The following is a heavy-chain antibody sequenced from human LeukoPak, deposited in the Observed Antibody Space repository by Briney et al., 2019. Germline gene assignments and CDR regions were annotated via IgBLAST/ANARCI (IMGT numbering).Heavy chain of an antibody. CDR2: ISPSDGGT. Sequence: ASVKVSCKASGYIFTTYNIHWVRQAPGQGLEWMGMISPSDGGTNYAQRFQGRVTMTRDTSTTTVYMDLSSPGSEDTAVYYCAREFHGGYFDYWGQGALVTVSS. CDR3: AREFHGGYFDY. J-gene: IGHJ4*02. CDR1: GYIFTTYN. V-gene: IGHV1-46*01.